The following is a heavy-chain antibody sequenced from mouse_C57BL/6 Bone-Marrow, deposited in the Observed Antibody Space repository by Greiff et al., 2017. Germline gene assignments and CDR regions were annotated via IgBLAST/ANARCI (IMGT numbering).Heavy chain of an antibody. CDR1: GYTFTSYW. Sequence: VQLQQPGAELVKPGASVKMSCKASGYTFTSYWITWVKQRPGQGLEWIGDIYPGSGSPNYNEKFKSKATLTVDTSSSTSYMQLSSLTSEDSAVDYCARPYYSNGWYLDVWGTGTTVTVSS. V-gene: IGHV1-55*01. J-gene: IGHJ1*03. CDR3: ARPYYSNGWYLDV. D-gene: IGHD2-5*01. CDR2: IYPGSGSP.